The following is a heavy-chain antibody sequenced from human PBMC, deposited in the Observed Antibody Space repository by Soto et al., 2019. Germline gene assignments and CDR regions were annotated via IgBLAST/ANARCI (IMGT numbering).Heavy chain of an antibody. Sequence: PSQTLSLTCAISGDSVSSNSAAWNWIRQSPSRGLEWLGRTYYRSKWYNDYAVSVKSRITINPDTSKNQFSLQLNSVTPEDTAVYLCARGSQRGKGNKDENRFQPWGQGTLVTVSS. CDR1: GDSVSSNSAA. CDR3: ARGSQRGKGNKDENRFQP. V-gene: IGHV6-1*01. J-gene: IGHJ5*02. D-gene: IGHD3-10*01. CDR2: TYYRSKWYN.